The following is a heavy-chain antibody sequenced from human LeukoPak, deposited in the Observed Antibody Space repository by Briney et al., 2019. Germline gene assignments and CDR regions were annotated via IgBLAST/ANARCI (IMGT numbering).Heavy chain of an antibody. D-gene: IGHD3-10*01. CDR1: GFTFSSYG. Sequence: GRSLRLSCAASGFTFSSYGMHWVRQAPGKGLEWVSVIWYDGCNKYYADSVKGRFTISRDNSKNTLYLQMNSLRAEDTAVYYCARGMDHMGRDIDAIDIGGQGTMDSVSS. CDR3: ARGMDHMGRDIDAIDI. CDR2: IWYDGCNK. J-gene: IGHJ3*02. V-gene: IGHV3-33*01.